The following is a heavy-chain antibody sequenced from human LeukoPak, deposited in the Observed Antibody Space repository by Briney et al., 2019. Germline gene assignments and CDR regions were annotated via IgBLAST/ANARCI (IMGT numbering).Heavy chain of an antibody. D-gene: IGHD2-8*02. V-gene: IGHV3-33*01. CDR3: ARVPTWGVWAGFDY. Sequence: GGSLRLSCAASGFTFSNYVMHWVRQTPGKGREWVAVIWYYRRITYYADPVKGRFTISRDNSNNTLDLQMNSLGAEDTAVYYCARVPTWGVWAGFDYWGQGTLVTVSS. CDR1: GFTFSNYV. J-gene: IGHJ4*02. CDR2: IWYYRRIT.